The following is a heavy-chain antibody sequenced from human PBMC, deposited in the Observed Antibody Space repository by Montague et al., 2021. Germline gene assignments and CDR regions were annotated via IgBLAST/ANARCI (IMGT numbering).Heavy chain of an antibody. J-gene: IGHJ5*02. Sequence: SETLSLTCAVDGGSFRGSSWSWMRLPPGKGLEWMGEITDSGSASYNPSLRGRVSISLDTSENQFSLKLISVTAADTAVYFCARALDQGATLMRAAAAPGSYFDPWGQGTPVTVSS. CDR3: ARALDQGATLMRAAAAPGSYFDP. V-gene: IGHV4-34*01. D-gene: IGHD1-26*01. CDR2: ITDSGSA. CDR1: GGSFRGSS.